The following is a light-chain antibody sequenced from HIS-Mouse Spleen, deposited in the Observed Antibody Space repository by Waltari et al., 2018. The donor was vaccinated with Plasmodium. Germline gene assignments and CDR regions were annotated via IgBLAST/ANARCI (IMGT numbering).Light chain of an antibody. J-gene: IGLJ3*02. V-gene: IGLV3-9*01. CDR2: RDS. Sequence: SYELTQPLSVSVALGQTARITCGGNNIGSKNVHWYQQKPGQAPVLGIDRDSNRPSGIAERFSGSNAGNTATLTISIAQAGDEADYYCQVWDSSTGVFGGGTKLTVL. CDR3: QVWDSSTGV. CDR1: NIGSKN.